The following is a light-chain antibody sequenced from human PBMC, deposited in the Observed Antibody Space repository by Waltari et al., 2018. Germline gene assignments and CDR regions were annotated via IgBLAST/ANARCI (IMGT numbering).Light chain of an antibody. CDR2: EAS. CDR3: QQYNSYSLLT. Sequence: DIRMTQSPSTLSASAGDRVIISCRASQSISKWLAWYQPKPGKAPKLLIYEASTLQSRFPSRFSGTGSGTDFTLTISSLQPDDFATYYCQQYNSYSLLTFGGGTKVEIK. CDR1: QSISKW. V-gene: IGKV1-5*03. J-gene: IGKJ4*01.